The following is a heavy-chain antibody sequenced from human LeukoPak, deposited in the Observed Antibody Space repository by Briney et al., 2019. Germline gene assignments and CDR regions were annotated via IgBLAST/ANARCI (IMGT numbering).Heavy chain of an antibody. CDR2: ISGSGGST. J-gene: IGHJ4*02. CDR1: GFTFSSYA. D-gene: IGHD3-22*01. CDR3: AKDLGTMIVVVIPRFDY. Sequence: GGSLRLSCAASGFTFSSYAMSWVRQAPGKGLEWVSAISGSGGSTYYADSVKGRFTISRDNSKNTLYLQMNSLRAEDTAVYYCAKDLGTMIVVVIPRFDYWGQGTLVTVSS. V-gene: IGHV3-23*01.